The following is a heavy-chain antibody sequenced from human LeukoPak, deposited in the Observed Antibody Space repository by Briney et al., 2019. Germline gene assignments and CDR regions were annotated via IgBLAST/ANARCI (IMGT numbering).Heavy chain of an antibody. V-gene: IGHV3-48*02. Sequence: PGGSLRLSCVASGFRLSDYSMNWVRQAPGKWLEWVSYISRPSDKIYYGDSVKGRFTISRDNAKNSVYLQMNSLRDEDTALYYCAREAYWGGSDKGFDQWGQGTLVTVSS. D-gene: IGHD7-27*01. CDR1: GFRLSDYS. J-gene: IGHJ4*02. CDR3: AREAYWGGSDKGFDQ. CDR2: ISRPSDKI.